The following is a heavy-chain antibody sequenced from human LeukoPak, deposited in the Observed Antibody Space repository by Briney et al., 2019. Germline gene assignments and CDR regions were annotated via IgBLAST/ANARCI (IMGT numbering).Heavy chain of an antibody. V-gene: IGHV4-39*01. D-gene: IGHD5-12*01. CDR2: IYYSGST. J-gene: IGHJ4*02. CDR3: ARQDGATIARGFEN. Sequence: SETLSLTCTVSGGSISSSRYYWGWIRQPPGKGLEWIGSIYYSGSTYYNPPLKSRVTISVDTSKNQFSLKLSSVTAADTAVYYCARQDGATIARGFENWGQGTLVTVSS. CDR1: GGSISSSRYY.